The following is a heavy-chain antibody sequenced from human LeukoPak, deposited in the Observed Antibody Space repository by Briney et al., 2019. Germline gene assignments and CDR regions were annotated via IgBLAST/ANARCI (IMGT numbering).Heavy chain of an antibody. J-gene: IGHJ4*02. CDR3: ARDLSRGYSGYDNLFDY. D-gene: IGHD5-12*01. Sequence: SETLSLTCTVSGGSISSYYWSWIRQPPGKGLEWIGYIYYSGSTSYNPSLKSRVTMSVDTSKNQFSLKLSSVTAADTAVYYCARDLSRGYSGYDNLFDYWGQGTLVTVSS. CDR1: GGSISSYY. V-gene: IGHV4-59*12. CDR2: IYYSGST.